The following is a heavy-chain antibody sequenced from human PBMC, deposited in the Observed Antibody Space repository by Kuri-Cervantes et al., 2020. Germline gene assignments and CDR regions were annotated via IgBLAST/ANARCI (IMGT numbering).Heavy chain of an antibody. Sequence: SETLSLTCTVSGGSISCYYWSWIRQPPGKGLEWIGYIYYSGSTNYNPSLKSRVTISVDTSKNQFSLKLSSVTAADTAVYYCARDLQSRAEYYYYYGMDVWGQGTTVTVSS. D-gene: IGHD6-13*01. CDR1: GGSISCYY. CDR3: ARDLQSRAEYYYYYGMDV. V-gene: IGHV4-59*13. CDR2: IYYSGST. J-gene: IGHJ6*02.